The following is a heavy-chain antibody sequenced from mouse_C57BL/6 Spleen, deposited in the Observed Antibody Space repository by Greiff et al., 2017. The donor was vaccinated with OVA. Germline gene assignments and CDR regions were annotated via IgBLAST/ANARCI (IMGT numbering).Heavy chain of an antibody. Sequence: EVKLMESGGGLVKPGGSLKLSCAASGFTFSSYAMSWVRQTPEKRLEWVATISDGGSYTYYPDNVKGRFTISRDNAKNNLYLQMSHLKSEDTAMYYCAREITTVALDYWGQGTTLTVSS. CDR1: GFTFSSYA. D-gene: IGHD1-1*01. CDR2: ISDGGSYT. CDR3: AREITTVALDY. J-gene: IGHJ2*01. V-gene: IGHV5-4*01.